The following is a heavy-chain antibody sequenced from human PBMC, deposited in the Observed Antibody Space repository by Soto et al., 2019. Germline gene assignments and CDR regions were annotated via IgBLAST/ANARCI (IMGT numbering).Heavy chain of an antibody. CDR3: ARAVPVAKGGFDP. J-gene: IGHJ5*02. D-gene: IGHD2-2*01. CDR2: IYTAGGT. Sequence: EVQLVETGGGLIQPGGSLRLSCAASGFTVSNTYMTWVRQPPGKGLECVSVIYTAGGTNYADSVKGRFIISRDNTKNTLYLQTNSLRAEDTAVYYWARAVPVAKGGFDPWGQGTLVTVSS. V-gene: IGHV3-53*02. CDR1: GFTVSNTY.